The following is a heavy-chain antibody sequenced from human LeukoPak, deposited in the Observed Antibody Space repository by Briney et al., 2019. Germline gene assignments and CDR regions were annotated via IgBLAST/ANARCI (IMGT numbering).Heavy chain of an antibody. J-gene: IGHJ5*02. CDR2: INHSGST. V-gene: IGHV4-34*01. CDR3: ARQGIAARRGNWFDP. CDR1: GGSFSGYY. Sequence: KPSETLSLTCAVYGGSFSGYYWSWIRQPPGKGLEWIGEINHSGSTNYNPSLKSRVTISVDTSKNQFSLKLSSVTAADTAVYYCARQGIAARRGNWFDPWGQGALVTVSS. D-gene: IGHD6-6*01.